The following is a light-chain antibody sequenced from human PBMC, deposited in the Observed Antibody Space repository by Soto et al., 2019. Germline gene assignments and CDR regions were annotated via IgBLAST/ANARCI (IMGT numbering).Light chain of an antibody. CDR3: SSYTSSSTLVV. V-gene: IGLV2-14*01. Sequence: QSALTQPASVSGSPGQSITISCTGTSSDVGGYNYVSWYQQHPGKAPKLMMYDVSNRPSGVSNRFSGSKSGNTASLTISGLQAEDEADYYCSSYTSSSTLVVFGGGTTLPVL. J-gene: IGLJ2*01. CDR2: DVS. CDR1: SSDVGGYNY.